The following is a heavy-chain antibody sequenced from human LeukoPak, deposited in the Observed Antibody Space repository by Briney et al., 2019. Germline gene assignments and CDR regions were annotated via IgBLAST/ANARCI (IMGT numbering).Heavy chain of an antibody. Sequence: ASVKVSCKASGYTFTSYAMNWVRQAPGQGLEWMGWINTNTGNPTYAQGFTGRVVFSLDTSVSTAYLQLSSLKAEDTAVYYCARDPAIVATHYYYYYGMDVWGQGTTVTVSS. V-gene: IGHV7-4-1*02. D-gene: IGHD5-12*01. CDR3: ARDPAIVATHYYYYYGMDV. CDR1: GYTFTSYA. CDR2: INTNTGNP. J-gene: IGHJ6*02.